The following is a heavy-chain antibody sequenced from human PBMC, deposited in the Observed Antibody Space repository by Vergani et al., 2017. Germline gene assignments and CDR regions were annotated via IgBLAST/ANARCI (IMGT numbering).Heavy chain of an antibody. D-gene: IGHD3-3*01. CDR2: IYAGDSDV. Sequence: EVQLVQSGAEVKKPGESLKISCQGSGYSITNYWIAWVRQRHGKGLEWMGIIYAGDSDVRYSPSIQGQVTMSVDKSLSTAYLQWSSLKASDTATYYCAKTHDFSSLYSSYNWFDPWGQGTQVTVSS. V-gene: IGHV5-51*03. CDR3: AKTHDFSSLYSSYNWFDP. CDR1: GYSITNYW. J-gene: IGHJ5*02.